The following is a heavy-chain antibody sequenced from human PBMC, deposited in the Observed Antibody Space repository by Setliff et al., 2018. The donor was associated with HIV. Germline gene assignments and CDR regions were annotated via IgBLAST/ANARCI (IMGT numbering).Heavy chain of an antibody. Sequence: GASVKVSCKASGYTFTGYYMHWVRQAPGQGLEWMGRINPNSGGTNYAQKFQGRVTMTRDTSISTAYMELSRLRSDDTAVYYCARVDSYLGEPALPPDYWGQGTLVTVSS. V-gene: IGHV1-2*06. CDR3: ARVDSYLGEPALPPDY. CDR2: INPNSGGT. CDR1: GYTFTGYY. J-gene: IGHJ4*02. D-gene: IGHD3-16*01.